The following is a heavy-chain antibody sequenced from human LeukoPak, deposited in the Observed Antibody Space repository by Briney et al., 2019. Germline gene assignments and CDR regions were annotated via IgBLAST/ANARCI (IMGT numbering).Heavy chain of an antibody. J-gene: IGHJ4*02. CDR2: IRGSGGRT. CDR3: AKDPDALVPAAQFDY. CDR1: GFTFSSYA. Sequence: GGSLRLSCAASGFTFSSYAMSWVRQDPGKGLEWVSTIRGSGGRTYYADSVKGRFTISRDNSNNTLSLQLTSLRAGDTAVYYCAKDPDALVPAAQFDYWGQGTLVTVSS. D-gene: IGHD2-2*01. V-gene: IGHV3-23*01.